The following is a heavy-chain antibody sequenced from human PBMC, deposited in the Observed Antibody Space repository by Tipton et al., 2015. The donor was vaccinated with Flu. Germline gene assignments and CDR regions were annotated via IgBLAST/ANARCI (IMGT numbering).Heavy chain of an antibody. Sequence: LRLSCTVSSGSISSGSYYWSWIRQPAGKGLEWIGRIYTSGSTNYNPSLKSRVTISVDTSKNQFSLKLSSVTAADTAVYYCAREGFDSSGYRAGDAFDIWGQGTMVTVSS. CDR1: SGSISSGSYY. D-gene: IGHD3-22*01. J-gene: IGHJ3*02. V-gene: IGHV4-61*02. CDR2: IYTSGST. CDR3: AREGFDSSGYRAGDAFDI.